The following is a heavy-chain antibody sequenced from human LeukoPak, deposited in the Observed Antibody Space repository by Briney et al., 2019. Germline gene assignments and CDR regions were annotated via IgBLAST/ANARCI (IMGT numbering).Heavy chain of an antibody. V-gene: IGHV3-48*01. Sequence: PGGSLRLSCAASGFTFSTYSMNWVRQAPGKGLEWISYISSSGSTIYYADSVEGRFTISRDNAKNSLYLQMNSLSAEDTAVYYCARDSGSYSPTLVDYWGQGTLVTVSS. D-gene: IGHD1-26*01. J-gene: IGHJ4*02. CDR2: ISSSGSTI. CDR1: GFTFSTYS. CDR3: ARDSGSYSPTLVDY.